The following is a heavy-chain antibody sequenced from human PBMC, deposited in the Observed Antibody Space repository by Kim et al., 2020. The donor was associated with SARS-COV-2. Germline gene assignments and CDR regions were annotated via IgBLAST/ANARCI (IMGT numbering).Heavy chain of an antibody. CDR2: ISYDGSNK. CDR3: AKDHEQGMVATGGSDY. V-gene: IGHV3-30*18. Sequence: GGSLRLSCAASGFTFSSYGMHWVRQAPGKGLEWVAVISYDGSNKYYADSVKGRFTISRDNSKNTLYLQMNSLRAEDTAVYYCAKDHEQGMVATGGSDYWGQGTLVTVSS. CDR1: GFTFSSYG. J-gene: IGHJ4*02. D-gene: IGHD5-12*01.